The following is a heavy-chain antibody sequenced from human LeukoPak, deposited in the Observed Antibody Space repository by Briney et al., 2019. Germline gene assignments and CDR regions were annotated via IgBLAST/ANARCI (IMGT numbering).Heavy chain of an antibody. J-gene: IGHJ4*02. CDR1: GGSISSSSYY. D-gene: IGHD3-10*01. CDR3: AREQLYYGSGSFDY. V-gene: IGHV4-39*07. CDR2: IYYSGST. Sequence: SETLSLTCTVSGGSISSSSYYWGWIRQPPGKGLESIGSIYYSGSTYYNPSLKSRVTISVDTSKNQFSLKLSSVTAADTAVYYCAREQLYYGSGSFDYWGQGTLVTVSS.